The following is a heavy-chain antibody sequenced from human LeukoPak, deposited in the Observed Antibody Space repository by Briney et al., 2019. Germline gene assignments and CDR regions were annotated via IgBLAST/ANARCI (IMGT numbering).Heavy chain of an antibody. D-gene: IGHD3-10*01. Sequence: GGSLRLSCAVFGFTFSNYAMSWVRQAPGKGLEWVSALSIDGVNTYYADSVKGRFIISRDNSKNTLYLQMNSLRAEDTAVYYCASGVTYYYGSASDYWGQGTLVTVSS. CDR1: GFTFSNYA. CDR2: LSIDGVNT. V-gene: IGHV3-23*01. CDR3: ASGVTYYYGSASDY. J-gene: IGHJ4*02.